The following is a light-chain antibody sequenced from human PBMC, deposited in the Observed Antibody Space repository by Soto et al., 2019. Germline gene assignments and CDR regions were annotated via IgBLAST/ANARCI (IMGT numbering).Light chain of an antibody. CDR2: DVS. J-gene: IGKJ2*01. CDR1: QDISDY. CDR3: QQYNSYLYT. Sequence: DIQLPQSPSFLSASVGDRVTITCRASQDISDYLAWYQQRPGKAPKLLIYDVSSLESGVPSRFSGSGSGTEFTLTISSLQPDDFATYYCQQYNSYLYTFGQGTKVDNK. V-gene: IGKV1-9*01.